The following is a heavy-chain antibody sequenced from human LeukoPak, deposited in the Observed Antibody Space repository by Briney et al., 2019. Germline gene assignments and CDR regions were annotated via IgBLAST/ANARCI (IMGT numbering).Heavy chain of an antibody. CDR3: ARDLTTQIYYDSSGYYSDVFDY. CDR2: ISAYNGNT. Sequence: ASVKVSCKASGYTFTSYGISWVRQAPGQGLEWMGWISAYNGNTNYAQKLQGRVTMTTDTSTGTAYMELRSLRSDDTAVYYCARDLTTQIYYDSSGYYSDVFDYWGQGTLVTVSS. J-gene: IGHJ4*02. V-gene: IGHV1-18*01. CDR1: GYTFTSYG. D-gene: IGHD3-22*01.